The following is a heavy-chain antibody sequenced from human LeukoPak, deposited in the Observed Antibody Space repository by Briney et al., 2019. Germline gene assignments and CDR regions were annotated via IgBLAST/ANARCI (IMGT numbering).Heavy chain of an antibody. Sequence: PSETLSLTCAVYGGSFSGYYWSWIRQPPGKGLEWIGEINHSGSTNYIPSLKSRVTISVDTSKNQFSLKLSSVTAADTAVYYCARGRGRTEPYFGYWGQGTLVTVSS. V-gene: IGHV4-34*01. J-gene: IGHJ4*02. D-gene: IGHD1-14*01. CDR3: ARGRGRTEPYFGY. CDR1: GGSFSGYY. CDR2: INHSGST.